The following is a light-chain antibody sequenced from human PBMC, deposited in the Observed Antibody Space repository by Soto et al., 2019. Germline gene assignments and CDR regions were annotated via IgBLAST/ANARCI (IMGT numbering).Light chain of an antibody. CDR3: MQGTQWPPT. CDR2: KVC. CDR1: DTLVYGDGHIY. V-gene: IGKV2-30*01. Sequence: DVVMTQSPLSLPVTLGQPASISCRSSDTLVYGDGHIYMNWFQQRAGQSPRRLIHKVCNRDPGVPDKFSGSGSGIDFTLKISRVEAEDVGVYYCMQGTQWPPTFGPGTKVEIK. J-gene: IGKJ3*01.